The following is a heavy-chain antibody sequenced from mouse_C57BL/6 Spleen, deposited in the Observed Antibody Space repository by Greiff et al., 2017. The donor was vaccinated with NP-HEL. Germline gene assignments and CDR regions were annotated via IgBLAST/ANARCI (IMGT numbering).Heavy chain of an antibody. CDR3: ARRPYYGSSEAWFAY. CDR1: GFSLTSYG. J-gene: IGHJ3*01. Sequence: VKLQESGPGLVQPSQSLSITCTVSGFSLTSYGVHWVRQSPGKGLEWLGVIWSGGSTDYNAALISRLSISKDNSKSQVFFKMNSLQADDTAIYYCARRPYYGSSEAWFAYWGQGTLVTVSA. CDR2: IWSGGST. V-gene: IGHV2-2*01. D-gene: IGHD1-1*01.